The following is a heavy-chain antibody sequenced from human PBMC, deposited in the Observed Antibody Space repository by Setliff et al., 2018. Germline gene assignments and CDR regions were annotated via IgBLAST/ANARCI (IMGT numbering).Heavy chain of an antibody. CDR2: LYTSGDT. V-gene: IGHV4-4*07. CDR1: GGSISSHY. D-gene: IGHD3-3*01. J-gene: IGHJ6*03. CDR3: ARMSGFQYIDV. Sequence: PSETLSLTCTVSGGSISSHYWTWIRQPAGKGLEWVGRLYTSGDTNYNPSLKSRVSMSLDTSKNQFSLKPSSVTAADTAVYYCARMSGFQYIDVWDKGTTVTVSS.